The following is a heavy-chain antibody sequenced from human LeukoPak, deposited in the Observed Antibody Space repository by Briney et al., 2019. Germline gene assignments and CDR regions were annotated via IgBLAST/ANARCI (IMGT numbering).Heavy chain of an antibody. Sequence: PGGPLRLSCAASGLTFSSYEMNWVRQAPGKGLEWLSYISSSSNMIFYAESVKGRFTISRDNAKNSLYLQMNSLRAEDTAIYYCATASGGWYRYYFDSWGQGTLVTVSS. CDR1: GLTFSSYE. D-gene: IGHD6-13*01. J-gene: IGHJ4*02. V-gene: IGHV3-48*03. CDR2: ISSSSNMI. CDR3: ATASGGWYRYYFDS.